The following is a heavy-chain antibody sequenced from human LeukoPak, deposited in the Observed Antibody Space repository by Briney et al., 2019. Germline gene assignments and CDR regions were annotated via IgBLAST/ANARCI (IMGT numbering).Heavy chain of an antibody. Sequence: GGSLRLSCAASGFTFSSYSMNWVRQAPGKGLEWVSSISSSSSYIYYADSVKGRFTISRDNAKSSLYLQMNSLRAEDTAVYYCARLLAAPNYYYGMDVWGKGTTVTVSS. CDR2: ISSSSSYI. CDR3: ARLLAAPNYYYGMDV. CDR1: GFTFSSYS. V-gene: IGHV3-21*01. J-gene: IGHJ6*04. D-gene: IGHD2-15*01.